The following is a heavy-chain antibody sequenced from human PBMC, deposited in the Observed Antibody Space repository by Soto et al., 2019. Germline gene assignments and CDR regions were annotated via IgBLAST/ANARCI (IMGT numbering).Heavy chain of an antibody. CDR1: GFTFSSYG. CDR2: IWYDGSNK. V-gene: IGHV3-33*01. Sequence: LRLSCAASGFTFSSYGMHWVRQAPGKGLEWVAVIWYDGSNKYYADSVKGRFTISRDNSKNTLYLQMNSLRAEDTAVYYCARGGIAARPADYWGQGTLVTVSS. J-gene: IGHJ4*02. D-gene: IGHD6-6*01. CDR3: ARGGIAARPADY.